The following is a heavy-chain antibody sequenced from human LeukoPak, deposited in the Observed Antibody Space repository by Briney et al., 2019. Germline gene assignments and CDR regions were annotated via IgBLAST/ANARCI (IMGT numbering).Heavy chain of an antibody. CDR1: GFTFDDYA. CDR3: ARSQTYYDYVSGY. Sequence: GRSLRLSCAASGFTFDDYAMHWVRQAPGKGLEWVSGISWNSGSIGYADSVKGRFTISRDNAKNSLYLQMNSLRAEDTAVYYCARSQTYYDYVSGYWGQGTLVTVSS. V-gene: IGHV3-9*01. CDR2: ISWNSGSI. D-gene: IGHD3-16*01. J-gene: IGHJ4*02.